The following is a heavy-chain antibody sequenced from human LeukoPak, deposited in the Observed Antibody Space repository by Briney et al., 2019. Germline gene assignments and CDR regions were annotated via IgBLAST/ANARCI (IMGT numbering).Heavy chain of an antibody. D-gene: IGHD6-19*01. Sequence: GSLRPPCAAPGFNFGRYNMNLVRQAPGKGLEWVSYISSSSSTIFYADPVKGRFTISRDNAKNSLYLQMNTLRAEDTAVYYCARAVGGRGGGCWGQGTLVTVSS. CDR1: GFNFGRYN. CDR2: ISSSSSTI. J-gene: IGHJ4*02. V-gene: IGHV3-48*04. CDR3: ARAVGGRGGGC.